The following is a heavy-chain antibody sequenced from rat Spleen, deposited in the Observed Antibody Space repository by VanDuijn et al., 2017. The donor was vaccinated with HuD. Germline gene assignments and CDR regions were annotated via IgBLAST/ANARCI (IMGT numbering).Heavy chain of an antibody. V-gene: IGHV3-3*01. CDR2: INSAGNT. Sequence: EVQLQESGPGLVKPSPSLSLTCSVTDYSITSNYWGWIRKFPGNKLEWMGYINSAGNTNYNPSLKSRISISRDTSKNQFFLQVNSVTTEDTATYYCARSDGTHYYLPFIYWGQGTLVTVSS. CDR3: ARSDGTHYYLPFIY. J-gene: IGHJ3*01. D-gene: IGHD1-12*02. CDR1: DYSITSNY.